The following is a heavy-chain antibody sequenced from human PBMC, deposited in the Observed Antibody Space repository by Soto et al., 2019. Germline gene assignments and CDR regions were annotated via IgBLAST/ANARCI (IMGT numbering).Heavy chain of an antibody. Sequence: ETLSLTCAVSCFFISSGNYWGWVRKPPGKGLEWIGSIFHFGNTYYNPSLKSRVTISVDMSKNQFSLKLNSVTAADTAVYYCARARWSDAYDGWGQGNGVTVSS. CDR2: IFHFGNT. V-gene: IGHV4-38-2*01. J-gene: IGHJ3*01. CDR3: ARARWSDAYDG. CDR1: CFFISSGNY. D-gene: IGHD2-15*01.